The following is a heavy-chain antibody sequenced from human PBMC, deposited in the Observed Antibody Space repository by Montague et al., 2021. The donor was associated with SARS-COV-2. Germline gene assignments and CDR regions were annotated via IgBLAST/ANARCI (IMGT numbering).Heavy chain of an antibody. CDR3: ARLNFRITIFGVVRSRVFDY. J-gene: IGHJ4*02. V-gene: IGHV4-39*01. CDR2: IYYSGST. CDR1: GGSISSSSYY. Sequence: SETLSLTCTVSGGSISSSSYYWGWIRQPPGKGLEWIGSIYYSGSTYYNPSLKSRVTISVDTSMNQFSLKLSSVTAADTAVYYCARLNFRITIFGVVRSRVFDYWGQGTLVTVSS. D-gene: IGHD3-3*01.